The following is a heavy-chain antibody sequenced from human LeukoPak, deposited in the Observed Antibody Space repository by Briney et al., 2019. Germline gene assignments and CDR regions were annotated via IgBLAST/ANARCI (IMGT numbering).Heavy chain of an antibody. V-gene: IGHV3-7*01. CDR1: GFTLSGDW. CDR2: INQDGSQT. CDR3: ARRYFDL. J-gene: IGHJ2*01. Sequence: AGGSLRLSCAASGFTLSGDWMHWVRQAPGRGLEWVANINQDGSQTYYLGSVKGRFTISRDNAKDSLYLQMNSLRVDDTAVYYCARRYFDLWGRGTLVSVSS.